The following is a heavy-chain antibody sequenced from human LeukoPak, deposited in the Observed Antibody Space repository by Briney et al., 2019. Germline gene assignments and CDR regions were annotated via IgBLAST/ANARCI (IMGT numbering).Heavy chain of an antibody. Sequence: PSEALSLTCTVPGDSISSETYHWGWIRQPPGKGLQWIGSIFYAGSTYYNPSLRSRVSISVDTSKDQFSLKLFPVTAADTAVYYCARSGWPMGGFDPWGQGILVTVSS. CDR3: ARSGWPMGGFDP. J-gene: IGHJ5*02. CDR2: IFYAGST. D-gene: IGHD3-10*01. V-gene: IGHV4-39*01. CDR1: GDSISSETYH.